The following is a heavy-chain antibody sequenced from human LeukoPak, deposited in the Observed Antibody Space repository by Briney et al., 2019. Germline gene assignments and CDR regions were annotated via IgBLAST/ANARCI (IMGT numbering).Heavy chain of an antibody. V-gene: IGHV3-11*04. Sequence: GGSLRLSCAASGFPFSDYYMYWIRQAPGKGLECIAYISDTGNTIYYADSVKGRFTISRDNAKKSLYLQMSSLGAEDTAVYYCARDLGQYYDTSDNWFDPWGQGTLVTVSS. CDR3: ARDLGQYYDTSDNWFDP. CDR2: ISDTGNTI. J-gene: IGHJ5*02. D-gene: IGHD3-22*01. CDR1: GFPFSDYY.